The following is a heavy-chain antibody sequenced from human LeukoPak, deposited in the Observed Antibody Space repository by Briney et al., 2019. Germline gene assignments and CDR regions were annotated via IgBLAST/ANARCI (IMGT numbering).Heavy chain of an antibody. J-gene: IGHJ5*02. V-gene: IGHV4-34*01. CDR2: INHSGST. CDR3: ARGDWFDP. CDR1: GGSFSGYY. Sequence: SETLSLTCAVYGGSFSGYYWSWIRQPPGKGLEWIGEINHSGSTNYNPSLKSRVTISVDTSKNQFSLKLSSVTAADTAVYYCARGDWFDPWGQGTLVTVSS.